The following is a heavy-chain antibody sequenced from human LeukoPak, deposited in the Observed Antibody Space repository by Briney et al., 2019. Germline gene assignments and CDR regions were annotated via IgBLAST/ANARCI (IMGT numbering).Heavy chain of an antibody. D-gene: IGHD4-23*01. V-gene: IGHV4-59*12. CDR1: GGAISTYS. J-gene: IGHJ4*02. CDR3: ARAYGGNSFDY. CDR2: ISERGDS. Sequence: KPSETLSLTCTVSGGAISTYSWSWIRQPPGNVLEWIGYISERGDSNSNPSLKSRVTMSVDTSKNQFSLKVSSVTAADTAVYYCARAYGGNSFDYWGLGTLVTVSS.